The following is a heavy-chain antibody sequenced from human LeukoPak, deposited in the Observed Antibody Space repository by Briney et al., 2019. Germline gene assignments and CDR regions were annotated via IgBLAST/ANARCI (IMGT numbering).Heavy chain of an antibody. Sequence: GGSLRLSSAASGFTFSDYYMSWIRQAPGKGLEWVSYISSSGSTIYYADSVKGRFTISRDNAKNSLYLQMNSLRAEDTAVYYCAREPISSYGDNYYYYYYMDVWGKGTTVTVSS. CDR3: AREPISSYGDNYYYYYYMDV. CDR2: ISSSGSTI. D-gene: IGHD4-17*01. J-gene: IGHJ6*03. CDR1: GFTFSDYY. V-gene: IGHV3-11*04.